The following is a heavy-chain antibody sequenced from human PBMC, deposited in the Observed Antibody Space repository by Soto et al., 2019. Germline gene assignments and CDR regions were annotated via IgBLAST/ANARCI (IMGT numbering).Heavy chain of an antibody. CDR2: IYYRGNA. D-gene: IGHD3-9*01. J-gene: IGHJ4*02. CDR1: DDSINRDKYY. V-gene: IGHV4-39*01. Sequence: QLQLQESGPGLVKPSETLSLTCSVSDDSINRDKYYWGWIRPPPGKGLQWIGSIYYRGNAYYNPSLQTRVTISLDKSRSQFSLKLNSVTAADSAVYFCARLEGLATISYYFDFWGPGALVTVSS. CDR3: ARLEGLATISYYFDF.